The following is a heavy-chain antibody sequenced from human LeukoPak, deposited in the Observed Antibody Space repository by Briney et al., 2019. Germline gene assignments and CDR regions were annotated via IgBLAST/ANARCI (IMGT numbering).Heavy chain of an antibody. CDR1: GGSISSYY. Sequence: SETLSLTCTVSGGSISSYYWSWIRQPPGKGLEWIGYIYYSGSTNYNPSLKSRVTISVDTSKNQFSLKLSSVTAADTAVYYCVRHPWRMGSRDYNFDYWGQGTWSPSPQ. J-gene: IGHJ4*02. CDR2: IYYSGST. V-gene: IGHV4-59*08. D-gene: IGHD3-16*01. CDR3: VRHPWRMGSRDYNFDY.